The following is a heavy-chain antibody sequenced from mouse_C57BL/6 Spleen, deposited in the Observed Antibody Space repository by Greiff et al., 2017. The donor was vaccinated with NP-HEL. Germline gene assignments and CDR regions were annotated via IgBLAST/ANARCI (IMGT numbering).Heavy chain of an antibody. D-gene: IGHD1-1*01. CDR2: IDPANGNT. CDR3: AEPLYYYGSSYDAMDY. V-gene: IGHV14-3*01. Sequence: EVKLQQSVAELVRPGASVKLSCTASGFNIKNTYMHWVKQRPEQGLEWIGRIDPANGNTKYAPKFQGKATITADTSSNTAYLQLSSLTSEDTAIYYCAEPLYYYGSSYDAMDYWGQGTSVTVSS. CDR1: GFNIKNTY. J-gene: IGHJ4*01.